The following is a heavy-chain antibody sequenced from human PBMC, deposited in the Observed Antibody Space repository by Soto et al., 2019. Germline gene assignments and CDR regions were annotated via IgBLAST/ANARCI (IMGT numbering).Heavy chain of an antibody. V-gene: IGHV1-69*13. CDR3: AREGGGYYGSGSYGMDV. Sequence: SVKVSCKASGGTFSSYAISWVRHAPGQGLEWMGGIIPIFGTANYAQKFQGRVTITADESTSTAYMELSSLRSEDTAVYYCAREGGGYYGSGSYGMDVWGQGTTVTVSS. CDR1: GGTFSSYA. D-gene: IGHD3-10*01. J-gene: IGHJ6*02. CDR2: IIPIFGTA.